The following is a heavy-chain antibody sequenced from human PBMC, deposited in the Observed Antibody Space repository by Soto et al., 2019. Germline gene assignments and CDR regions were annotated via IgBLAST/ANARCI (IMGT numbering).Heavy chain of an antibody. J-gene: IGHJ4*02. Sequence: EVQLLESGGGLVQPGGSLRLSCAASGFTFSSYAMSWVRQAPGKGLEWVSGISGSGGNTYYADSVKGRFTISRDNSENTLYLQMNSLRAEDTAVYYCAKGGAVKKDYFDYWGQVTLVTVSS. CDR1: GFTFSSYA. CDR2: ISGSGGNT. CDR3: AKGGAVKKDYFDY. V-gene: IGHV3-23*01. D-gene: IGHD4-17*01.